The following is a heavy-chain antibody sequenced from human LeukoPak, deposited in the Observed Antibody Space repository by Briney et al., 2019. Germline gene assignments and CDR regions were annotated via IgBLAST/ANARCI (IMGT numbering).Heavy chain of an antibody. CDR2: IGTAGDT. J-gene: IGHJ4*02. CDR3: ARASSSWYYFDY. D-gene: IGHD6-13*01. Sequence: SGGSLRLSCAASGFTFSSYDMHWVRHATGKGLEWVSAIGTAGDTYYPGSVKGRFTISRENAKNYLYLQMNSLRAGDTAVYYCARASSSWYYFDYWGQGTLVTVSS. V-gene: IGHV3-13*01. CDR1: GFTFSSYD.